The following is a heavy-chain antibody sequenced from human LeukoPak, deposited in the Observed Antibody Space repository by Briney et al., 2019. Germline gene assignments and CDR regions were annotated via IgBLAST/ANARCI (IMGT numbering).Heavy chain of an antibody. CDR2: IYSSGST. J-gene: IGHJ4*02. CDR1: GGSISTYY. CDR3: ARHPSAVAGKTFDC. V-gene: IGHV4-59*08. Sequence: SETLSLTCTVSGGSISTYYWNWIRQPPGKGLEWIGYIYSSGSTNYNPSLKTRVTMSVDTSKNQFSLKLSSVTAADTAVYYCARHPSAVAGKTFDCWGQGTLVTVSS. D-gene: IGHD6-19*01.